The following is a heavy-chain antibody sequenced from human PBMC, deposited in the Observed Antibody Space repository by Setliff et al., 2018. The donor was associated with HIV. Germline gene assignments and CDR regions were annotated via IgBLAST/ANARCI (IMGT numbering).Heavy chain of an antibody. Sequence: PGGSLRLSCTFYGFSFNSYGMHWVRQAPGKGLVWVACVSYDGTKKNYADSVKGRFTISRDNSKNTVYLQMNSLRVEDTGIYYCAREVITYDFWNGYRGGDAFDIWGQGTKVTVSS. CDR3: AREVITYDFWNGYRGGDAFDI. CDR1: GFSFNSYG. V-gene: IGHV3-30*03. D-gene: IGHD3-3*01. J-gene: IGHJ3*02. CDR2: VSYDGTKK.